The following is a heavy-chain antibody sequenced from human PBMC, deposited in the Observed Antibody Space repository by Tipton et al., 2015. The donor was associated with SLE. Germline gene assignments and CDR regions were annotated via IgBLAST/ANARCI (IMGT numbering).Heavy chain of an antibody. J-gene: IGHJ4*02. Sequence: TLSLTCTVSGGSISSYYWSWIRQPPGKGLEWLGYIYYSGSTNYNPSLKSRVTISVDTSKNQFSLKLSSVTAADTAVYYCARDGVGATGMDYWGQGTLVTVSS. CDR3: ARDGVGATGMDY. D-gene: IGHD1-26*01. CDR2: IYYSGST. CDR1: GGSISSYY. V-gene: IGHV4-59*01.